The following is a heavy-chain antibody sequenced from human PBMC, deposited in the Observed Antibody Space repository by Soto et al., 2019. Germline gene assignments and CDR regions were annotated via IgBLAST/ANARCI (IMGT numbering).Heavy chain of an antibody. J-gene: IGHJ5*02. V-gene: IGHV1-69*08. CDR1: GGTFSSYT. D-gene: IGHD4-17*01. CDR3: AREFLTTVTTSWSDP. CDR2: IIPILGIA. Sequence: QVQLVQSGAEVKKPGSSVKVSCKASGGTFSSYTISWVRQAPGQGLEWMGRIIPILGIANYAQKFQGRVTITADKSTSTASMELSSLRSEDTAVYYCAREFLTTVTTSWSDPWGQGTLVTVSS.